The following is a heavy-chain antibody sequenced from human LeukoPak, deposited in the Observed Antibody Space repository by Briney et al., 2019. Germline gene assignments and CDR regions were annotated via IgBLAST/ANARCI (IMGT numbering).Heavy chain of an antibody. CDR2: IYTSGST. CDR3: ARDQLSEGAAAAPFDY. J-gene: IGHJ4*02. V-gene: IGHV4-61*02. CDR1: GGSISSGSYY. Sequence: SETLSLTCTVSGGSISSGSYYWSWIRQPAGKGLEWIGRIYTSGSTNYNPSLKSRVTISVDTSKNQFSLKLSSVTAADTAVYYCARDQLSEGAAAAPFDYWGQGTLVTVSS. D-gene: IGHD6-13*01.